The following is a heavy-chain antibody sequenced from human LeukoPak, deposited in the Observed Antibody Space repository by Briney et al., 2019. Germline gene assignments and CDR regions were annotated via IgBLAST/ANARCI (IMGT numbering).Heavy chain of an antibody. CDR1: GYTFTSYA. J-gene: IGHJ4*02. CDR3: ARVTAYSDIMSLEY. D-gene: IGHD3-9*01. V-gene: IGHV1-3*01. CDR2: INAGNGNT. Sequence: ASVKVSCKASGYTFTSYAMHWVRQAPGQRLEWMGWINAGNGNTKYSQEFQGRVTITRDTSTSTAYMELRSLRSDDTAVYFCARVTAYSDIMSLEYWGQGTLVTVSS.